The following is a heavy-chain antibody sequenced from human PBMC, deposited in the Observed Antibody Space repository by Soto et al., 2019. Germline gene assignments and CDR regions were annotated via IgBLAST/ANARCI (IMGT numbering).Heavy chain of an antibody. D-gene: IGHD6-13*01. CDR1: GFSLSTSGVG. V-gene: IGHV2-5*01. J-gene: IGHJ3*02. Sequence: GSCPTLVNPTQTLTLTCTFSGFSLSTSGVGVGWIRQPPGRALEWLALIYWNDDKRYSPSLKSRLTITKDTSKNQVVLTMTNMDPVDTATYYCAHRGLTWRGIAAAGPQGAFDIWGQGTMVTVSS. CDR3: AHRGLTWRGIAAAGPQGAFDI. CDR2: IYWNDDK.